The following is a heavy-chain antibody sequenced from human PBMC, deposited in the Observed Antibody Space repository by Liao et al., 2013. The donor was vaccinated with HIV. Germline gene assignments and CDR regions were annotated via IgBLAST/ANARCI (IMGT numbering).Heavy chain of an antibody. CDR1: GGSISTSSYY. CDR2: IYYSGTT. J-gene: IGHJ3*02. Sequence: QVQLQESGPGLVKPSETLSLTCTVSGGSISTSSYYWVWIRQPPGKGLEWIGYIYYSGTTYYNPSLKSRVTFSVDTSKNQFSLKLSSVTAADTAVYYCARALSRDAFDIWGQGTMVTVSS. V-gene: IGHV4-39*07. CDR3: ARALSRDAFDI.